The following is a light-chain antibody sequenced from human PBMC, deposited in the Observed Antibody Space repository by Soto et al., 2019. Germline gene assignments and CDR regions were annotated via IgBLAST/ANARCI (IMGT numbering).Light chain of an antibody. J-gene: IGLJ1*01. Sequence: QSALTQPASVSGSPGQSITISCTGISSDVGGYNYVSWYQQHPGKAPKLMIYEVNNRPSGVSNRFSGSKSGNTASLTISGLQAVDEADYFCSSYTSSSNLFVFGTGTKVTVL. CDR2: EVN. CDR1: SSDVGGYNY. CDR3: SSYTSSSNLFV. V-gene: IGLV2-14*01.